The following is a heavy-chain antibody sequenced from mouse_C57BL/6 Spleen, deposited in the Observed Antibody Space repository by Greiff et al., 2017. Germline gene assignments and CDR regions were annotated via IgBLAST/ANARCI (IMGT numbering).Heavy chain of an antibody. J-gene: IGHJ1*03. CDR3: ASGRLRQRYFDV. CDR1: GYTFTDYN. V-gene: IGHV1-22*01. CDR2: INPNNGGT. D-gene: IGHD2-2*01. Sequence: EVQLQQSGPELVKPGASVKMSCKASGYTFTDYNMHWVKQSHGKSLEWIGYINPNNGGTSYNQKFKGKATLTVNKSSSTAYMELRSLTSEDSAVYYCASGRLRQRYFDVWGTGTTVTVSS.